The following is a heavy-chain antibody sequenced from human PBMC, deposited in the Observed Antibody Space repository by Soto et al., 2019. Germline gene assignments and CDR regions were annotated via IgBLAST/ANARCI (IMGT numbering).Heavy chain of an antibody. D-gene: IGHD3-22*01. V-gene: IGHV1-2*02. CDR2: INPNSGGT. CDR3: ARKKGDYFGSRGYHYYLDF. J-gene: IGHJ4*02. CDR1: GYTFTDYY. Sequence: ASVKVSCKASGYTFTDYYVHWVRQAPGQWLEWMGWINPNSGGTKSAQKFQGRVTMTRDTSISTAYMELSRLRSDDTAVYYCARKKGDYFGSRGYHYYLDFWGQGTLVTVSS.